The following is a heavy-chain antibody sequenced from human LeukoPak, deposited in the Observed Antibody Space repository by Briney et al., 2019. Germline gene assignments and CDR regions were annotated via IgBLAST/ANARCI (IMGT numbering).Heavy chain of an antibody. D-gene: IGHD2-15*01. CDR2: IRGSDGST. CDR1: GFTFSTYA. V-gene: IGHV3-23*01. J-gene: IGHJ3*02. Sequence: GGSLRLSCAASGFTFSTYALSWVRQAPGKGLEWVSSIRGSDGSTYYADSVKGRFAISRDNSKNTLYLQMNSLRAEDTAVYYCAREWSDAFDIWGQGTMVTVSS. CDR3: AREWSDAFDI.